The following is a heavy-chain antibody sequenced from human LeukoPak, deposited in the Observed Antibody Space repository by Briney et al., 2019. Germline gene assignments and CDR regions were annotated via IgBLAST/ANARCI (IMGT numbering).Heavy chain of an antibody. Sequence: PGGSLRLSCAASGFTFSSYDMHWVRQATGKGLEWVSAIGTAGDTYYPGSVKGRFTISRENAKNSLYLQMNSLRAGDTAVYYCARGGDYGGNFRGFDPWGQGTLVTVSS. J-gene: IGHJ5*02. CDR1: GFTFSSYD. V-gene: IGHV3-13*01. CDR3: ARGGDYGGNFRGFDP. D-gene: IGHD4-23*01. CDR2: IGTAGDT.